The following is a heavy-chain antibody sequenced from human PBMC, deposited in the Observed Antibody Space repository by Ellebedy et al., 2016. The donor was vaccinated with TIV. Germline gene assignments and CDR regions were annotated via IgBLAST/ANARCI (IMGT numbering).Heavy chain of an antibody. CDR3: ARSARVYSSGWGY. D-gene: IGHD6-19*01. V-gene: IGHV4-59*12. CDR1: GGSISSYY. Sequence: MPSETLSLTCTVSGGSISSYYWSWIRQPPGKGLEWIGYIYYSGSTNYNPSLKSRVTISVDTSKNQFSLKLSSVTAADTAVYYCARSARVYSSGWGYWGQGTLVTVSS. J-gene: IGHJ4*02. CDR2: IYYSGST.